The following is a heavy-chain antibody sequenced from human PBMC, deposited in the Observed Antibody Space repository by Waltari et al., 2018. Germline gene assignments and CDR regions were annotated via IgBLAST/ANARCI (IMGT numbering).Heavy chain of an antibody. CDR2: IIPFFGIS. CDR1: GGTFSNYT. CDR3: ARSGEMKGTVDY. Sequence: HVQLEQSGAEVKKPGSAVKVSCKASGGTFSNYTVTWVRQAPGQVLEWMGSIIPFFGISKYAQSLQARLTITVDQSTNTGYIELNNLRPEDTGVYYCARSGEMKGTVDYWGQGTLVTVSS. D-gene: IGHD1-1*01. V-gene: IGHV1-69*02. J-gene: IGHJ4*02.